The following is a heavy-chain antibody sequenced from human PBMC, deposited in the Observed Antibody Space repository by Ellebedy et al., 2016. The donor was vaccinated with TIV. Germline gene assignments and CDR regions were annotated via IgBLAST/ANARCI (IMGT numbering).Heavy chain of an antibody. Sequence: GGSLRLXXAASGLIFSNVWMGWVRQAPGKGLEWVANINKDGSGKYYADPVKGRFIISRDNAKNSSFLQMNSLRGDDAAMYYCTGRGGCNTSCSDHWGHGTVVSVSS. CDR1: GLIFSNVW. V-gene: IGHV3-7*01. J-gene: IGHJ4*01. CDR2: INKDGSGK. CDR3: TGRGGCNTSCSDH. D-gene: IGHD3-16*01.